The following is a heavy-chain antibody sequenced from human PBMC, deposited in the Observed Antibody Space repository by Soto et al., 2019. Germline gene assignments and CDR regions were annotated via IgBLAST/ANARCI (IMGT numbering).Heavy chain of an antibody. Sequence: GASVKVSCKVSGYTLTELSMHWVRQAPGKGLEWMGGFDPEDGETIYAQKFQGRVTMTEDTSTDTAYMELSSLRSDDTAVYYCATAGEGDLGFCIWGQGPLVTVSS. CDR2: FDPEDGET. CDR1: GYTLTELS. CDR3: ATAGEGDLGFCI. J-gene: IGHJ4*02. D-gene: IGHD3-3*01. V-gene: IGHV1-24*01.